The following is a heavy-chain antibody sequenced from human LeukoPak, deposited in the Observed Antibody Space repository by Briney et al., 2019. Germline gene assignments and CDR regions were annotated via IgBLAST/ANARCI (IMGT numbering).Heavy chain of an antibody. J-gene: IGHJ4*02. V-gene: IGHV4-61*02. D-gene: IGHD3-10*01. CDR3: ARSGLLWFGELQRTYYFGY. CDR2: IYTSGST. CDR1: GCSISSGYY. Sequence: SETLSLTCTVSGCSISSGYYWSWIRQPAGKGLEWIGRIYTSGSTNYNPSLKSRVTISVDTSKNQFSLKLSSVTAADTAVYYCARSGLLWFGELQRTYYFGYWGQGTLVTVSS.